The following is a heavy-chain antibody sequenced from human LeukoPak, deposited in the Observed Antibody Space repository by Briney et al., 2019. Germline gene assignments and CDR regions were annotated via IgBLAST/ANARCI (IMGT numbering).Heavy chain of an antibody. Sequence: GASVKVSCKASGYTFTSYGISWVRQAPGQGLEWMGWISAYNGNTNYAQKLQGRVTMTTDTSTSTAYMELRSLRSDDTAVYYCAREGVQLWFPFRPHYYYYMDVWGKGTTVTVPS. CDR1: GYTFTSYG. CDR3: AREGVQLWFPFRPHYYYYMDV. J-gene: IGHJ6*03. D-gene: IGHD5-18*01. CDR2: ISAYNGNT. V-gene: IGHV1-18*01.